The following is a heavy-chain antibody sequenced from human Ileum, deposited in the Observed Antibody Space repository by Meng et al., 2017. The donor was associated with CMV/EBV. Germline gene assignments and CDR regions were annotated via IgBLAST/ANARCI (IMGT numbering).Heavy chain of an antibody. CDR3: ARGGGAADY. CDR2: INPNTGTT. V-gene: IGHV1-2*02. Sequence: GHLGQSGAGVKTPWALVKVSCKAFGYTFTGYYLHCGRQAPGQGLEWMAWINPNTGTTDYAQKFRGRVTMTRDTSISTAYMELSSLKSDDTAVYYCARGGGAADYWGQGTLVTVSS. D-gene: IGHD1-26*01. J-gene: IGHJ4*02. CDR1: GYTFTGYY.